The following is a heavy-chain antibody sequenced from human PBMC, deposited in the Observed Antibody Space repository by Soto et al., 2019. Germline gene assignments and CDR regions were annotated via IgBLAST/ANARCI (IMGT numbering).Heavy chain of an antibody. D-gene: IGHD5-18*01. CDR1: GFTVSSNY. J-gene: IGHJ6*03. Sequence: GGSLRLSCAASGFTVSSNYMSWVRQAPGKGLEWVSVIYSGGSTYYADSVKGRFTISRDNSKNTLYLQMNSLRAEDTAVYYCASEDTAMVIPYYYYMDVWGKGTTVTVSS. CDR3: ASEDTAMVIPYYYYMDV. CDR2: IYSGGST. V-gene: IGHV3-66*01.